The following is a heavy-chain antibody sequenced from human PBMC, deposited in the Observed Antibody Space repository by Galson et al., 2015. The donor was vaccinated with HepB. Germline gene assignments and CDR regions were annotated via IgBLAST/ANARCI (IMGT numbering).Heavy chain of an antibody. CDR2: IFYSGST. CDR3: ARGFGARIQTLDS. J-gene: IGHJ4*02. D-gene: IGHD3-10*01. Sequence: SETLSLTCTVSGGPISSGSHYWIRVRQPPGKRLEWIGYIFYSGSTNFTPSLRSRVTMSVDTSKSQFSLSLRSVTVADTAVYYCARGFGARIQTLDSWGQGTLVTVSS. V-gene: IGHV4-61*01. CDR1: GGPISSGSHY.